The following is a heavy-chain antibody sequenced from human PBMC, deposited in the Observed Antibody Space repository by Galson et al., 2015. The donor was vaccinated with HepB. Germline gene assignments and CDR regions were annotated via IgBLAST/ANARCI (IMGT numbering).Heavy chain of an antibody. CDR1: GFTFSSYA. V-gene: IGHV3-30*04. CDR3: ARAPIGSEVAGIDY. D-gene: IGHD6-19*01. J-gene: IGHJ4*02. CDR2: ISYDGSNK. Sequence: SLRLSCAASGFTFSSYAMHWVRQAPGKGLEWVAVISYDGSNKYYADSVKGRFTISRGNSKNTLYLQMNSLRAEDTAVYYCARAPIGSEVAGIDYWGQGTLVTVSS.